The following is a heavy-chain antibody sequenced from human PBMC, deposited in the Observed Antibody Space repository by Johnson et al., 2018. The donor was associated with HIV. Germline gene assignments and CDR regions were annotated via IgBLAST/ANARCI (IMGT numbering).Heavy chain of an antibody. CDR2: IGPAADT. Sequence: MLLVESGGGLVQPGGSLRLSCAASGFTFSSYDIHWVRQATGKGLESVSPIGPAADTYYPGSVKGRFTVSRDNAKNSLYLQMNSLRAEDTAVYYCAREGWILDRNDAFDIWGQGTMVTVSS. J-gene: IGHJ3*02. V-gene: IGHV3-13*01. CDR1: GFTFSSYD. D-gene: IGHD3/OR15-3a*01. CDR3: AREGWILDRNDAFDI.